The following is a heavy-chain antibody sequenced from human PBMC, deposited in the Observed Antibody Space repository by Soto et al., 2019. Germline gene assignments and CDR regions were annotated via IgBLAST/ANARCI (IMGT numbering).Heavy chain of an antibody. CDR3: ARDRGDSNWNPTLVFYYYYGMDV. Sequence: QLQLVESGGGVVQPGRSLRLSCAASGFTFSSYAMHWVRQAPGKGLEWVAVISYDGSNKYYADSVKGRFTISRDNSKNTLYLPMNSLRAEDTAVYYCARDRGDSNWNPTLVFYYYYGMDVWGQGTTVTVSS. CDR2: ISYDGSNK. D-gene: IGHD1-20*01. V-gene: IGHV3-30-3*01. J-gene: IGHJ6*02. CDR1: GFTFSSYA.